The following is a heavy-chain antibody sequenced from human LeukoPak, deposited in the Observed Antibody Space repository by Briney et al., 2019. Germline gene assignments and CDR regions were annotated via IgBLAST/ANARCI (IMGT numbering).Heavy chain of an antibody. J-gene: IGHJ4*02. CDR2: IYPRDGST. CDR3: ARDWELTY. V-gene: IGHV1-46*01. D-gene: IGHD1-7*01. Sequence: GASVKVSCKASGYTFTNNYLHWVRQAPGQGLEWMGMIYPRDGSTSYAQNFQGRVTVTRDTSTTTVHMELRGLRSEDTAVYYCARDWELTYWGQGTLVTVSS. CDR1: GYTFTNNY.